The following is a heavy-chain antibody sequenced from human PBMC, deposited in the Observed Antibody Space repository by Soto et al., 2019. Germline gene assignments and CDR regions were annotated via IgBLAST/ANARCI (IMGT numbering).Heavy chain of an antibody. J-gene: IGHJ6*02. CDR1: GFTFSSDS. CDR3: ARGNEVVTYYYYGMDV. Sequence: GGSLILSCAASGFTFSSDSMHWVRQAPGKGLEWVAVISYDGSNKYYADSVKGRFTISRDNSKNTLYLQMNSLRAEDTAVYYCARGNEVVTYYYYGMDVWGQGTTVTVSS. D-gene: IGHD3-22*01. V-gene: IGHV3-30*03. CDR2: ISYDGSNK.